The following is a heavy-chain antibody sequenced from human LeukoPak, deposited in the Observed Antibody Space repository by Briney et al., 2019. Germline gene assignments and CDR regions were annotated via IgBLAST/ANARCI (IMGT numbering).Heavy chain of an antibody. Sequence: SETLSLTCAVYGGSFSGYYWSWIRQPPGKGLEWIGEINHSGSTNYNPSLKSRVTISVDTSKNQFSLKLSSVTAADTAVYYCARGLRGVIRWFDPWGREPWSPSPQ. CDR1: GGSFSGYY. J-gene: IGHJ5*02. D-gene: IGHD3-10*01. V-gene: IGHV4-34*01. CDR2: INHSGST. CDR3: ARGLRGVIRWFDP.